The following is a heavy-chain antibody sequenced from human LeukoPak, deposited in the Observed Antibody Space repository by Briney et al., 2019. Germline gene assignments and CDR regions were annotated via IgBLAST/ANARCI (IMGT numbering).Heavy chain of an antibody. CDR2: INHSGST. CDR3: ARKGAYSSSWYAFDY. CDR1: GGSFSGYY. J-gene: IGHJ4*02. D-gene: IGHD6-13*01. Sequence: SETLSLTCAVYGGSFSGYYWSWIRQPPGKGLEWIREINHSGSTNYNPSLKSRVTISVDTSKNQFSLKLSSVAAADTAVYYCARKGAYSSSWYAFDYWGQGTLVTVSS. V-gene: IGHV4-34*01.